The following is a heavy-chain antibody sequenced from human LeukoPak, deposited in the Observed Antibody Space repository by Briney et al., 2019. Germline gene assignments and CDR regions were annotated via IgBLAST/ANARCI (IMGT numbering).Heavy chain of an antibody. J-gene: IGHJ6*03. D-gene: IGHD5-18*01. CDR2: ISSSSSYI. V-gene: IGHV3-21*04. CDR3: ARDRGYKMWAQRRSHPSYYYYMDV. CDR1: GFTFSSYS. Sequence: GGSLRLSCAASGFTFSSYSMNWVRQAPGKGLEWVSSISSSSSYIYYAGSVKGRFTISRDNAKNSLYLQMNSLRAEDTAVYYCARDRGYKMWAQRRSHPSYYYYMDVWGKGTTVTVSS.